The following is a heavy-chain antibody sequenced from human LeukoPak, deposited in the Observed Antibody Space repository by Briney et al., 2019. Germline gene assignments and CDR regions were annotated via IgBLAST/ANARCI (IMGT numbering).Heavy chain of an antibody. V-gene: IGHV3-30*04. Sequence: LGGSLRLSCAASGFTFSSYAMHWVRQAPGKGLEWVAVISYDGSNKYYADSVKGRFTISRDNSKNTLYLQMNSLRAEDTAVYYCARPTGANRAYFDYWGQGTLVTVSS. CDR3: ARPTGANRAYFDY. CDR2: ISYDGSNK. J-gene: IGHJ4*02. CDR1: GFTFSSYA. D-gene: IGHD4/OR15-4a*01.